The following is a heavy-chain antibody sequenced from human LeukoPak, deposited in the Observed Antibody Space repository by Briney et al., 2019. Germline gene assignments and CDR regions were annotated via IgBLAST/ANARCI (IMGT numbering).Heavy chain of an antibody. J-gene: IGHJ4*02. CDR2: IKPDRSET. CDR1: GFTFSNYS. V-gene: IGHV3-7*02. CDR3: TRKLVQ. Sequence: GGSLRLSCAASGFTFSNYSMNWVRQAPGKGLEWVANIKPDRSETYYVDAVKGRFTISRDNAKNSLFLQMNSLRSEDTAVYYCTRKLVQWGQGTLVTVSS. D-gene: IGHD1-7*01.